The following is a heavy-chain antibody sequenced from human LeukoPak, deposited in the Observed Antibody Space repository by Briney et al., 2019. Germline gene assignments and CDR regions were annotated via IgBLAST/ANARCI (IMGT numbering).Heavy chain of an antibody. CDR1: GGSFSGHY. D-gene: IGHD5-24*01. CDR3: ARGGDAHKGGNY. Sequence: SETLSLTCAVYGGSFSGHYWSWTRQPPGKGLEWIGEIHPSGSTSYNPSLKSRVTISVDTSKNQLSLKLSSVTAADTAVYFCARGGDAHKGGNYWGQGTLATVSS. V-gene: IGHV4-34*01. CDR2: IHPSGST. J-gene: IGHJ4*02.